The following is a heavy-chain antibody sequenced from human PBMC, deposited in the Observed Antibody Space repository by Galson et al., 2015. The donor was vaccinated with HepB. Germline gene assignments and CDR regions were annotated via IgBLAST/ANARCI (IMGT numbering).Heavy chain of an antibody. CDR3: TRAAVTGTYIFDV. Sequence: SLRLSCAASGFAFSDSAIHWVRQASGKGLEWLGHIRSNTYNYATLYTASVKGRFTISRDDSKNTAYLQMNSLKTEDTALYFCTRAAVTGTYIFDVWGRGTTVIVSS. CDR2: IRSNTYNYAT. V-gene: IGHV3-73*01. D-gene: IGHD1-7*01. J-gene: IGHJ3*01. CDR1: GFAFSDSA.